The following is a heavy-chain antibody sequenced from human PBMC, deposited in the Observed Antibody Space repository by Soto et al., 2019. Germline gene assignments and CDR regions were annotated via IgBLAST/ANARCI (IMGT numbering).Heavy chain of an antibody. V-gene: IGHV1-2*04. CDR1: GYSFTDYH. CDR3: ARGYSTDCSNGVCSCFYNHDMHV. J-gene: IGHJ6*02. D-gene: IGHD2-8*01. CDR2: INPKSGGT. Sequence: ASVKVSCKASGYSFTDYHIHWVRQSPGQGLEWLGRINPKSGGTSTAQKFQGWVAITTDPSISTASLELTRLTSDDTAIYFCARGYSTDCSNGVCSCFYNHDMHVWG.